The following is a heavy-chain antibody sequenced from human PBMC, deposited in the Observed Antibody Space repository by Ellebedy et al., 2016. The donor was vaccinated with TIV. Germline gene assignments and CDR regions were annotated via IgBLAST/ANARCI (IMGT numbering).Heavy chain of an antibody. CDR3: ARDGQGMGDY. CDR1: GFTFSNYG. V-gene: IGHV3-7*01. J-gene: IGHJ4*02. D-gene: IGHD3-10*01. Sequence: GESLKISXAASGFTFSNYGMHWVRQAPGKGLEWVANIKQIGSEKYYVDSVKGRFTISRDNAKNSLYLQMNSLRAEDTAVYYCARDGQGMGDYWGQGTLVTVSS. CDR2: IKQIGSEK.